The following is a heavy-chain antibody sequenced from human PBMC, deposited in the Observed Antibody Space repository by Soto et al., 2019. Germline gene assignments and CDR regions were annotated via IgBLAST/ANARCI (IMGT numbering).Heavy chain of an antibody. D-gene: IGHD1-26*01. Sequence: QVQLVESGGGVVQPGRSLRISCAASGFTFSSYGMHWVRQAPGKGLEWVAVIWYDGSNKYYADSVKGRFTISRDNSKNTLYLQMNSLRAEDTAVYYCARGKGDGSYSWSFFDYWGQGTLVTVSS. CDR1: GFTFSSYG. V-gene: IGHV3-33*01. J-gene: IGHJ4*02. CDR3: ARGKGDGSYSWSFFDY. CDR2: IWYDGSNK.